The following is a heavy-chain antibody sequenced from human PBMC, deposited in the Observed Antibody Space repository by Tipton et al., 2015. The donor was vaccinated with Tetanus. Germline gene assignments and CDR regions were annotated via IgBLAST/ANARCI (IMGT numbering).Heavy chain of an antibody. J-gene: IGHJ5*02. D-gene: IGHD4-17*01. CDR3: VSTTVTTGSFNWFDP. V-gene: IGHV4-34*01. CDR2: INHSGST. CDR1: GGSFSGYY. Sequence: GLVKPSETLSLTCAVYGGSFSGYYWSWIRQPPGKGLEWIGEINHSGSTTYNPSLKSRVTISVDTSKNQFSLKLSFVTAADTAVYYCVSTTVTTGSFNWFDPWGQGTLVTVSS.